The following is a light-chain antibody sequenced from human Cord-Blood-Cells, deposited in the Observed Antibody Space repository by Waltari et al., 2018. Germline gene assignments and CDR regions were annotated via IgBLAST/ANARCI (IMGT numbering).Light chain of an antibody. J-gene: IGKJ3*01. CDR1: QSISSY. Sequence: DIQMTQSPSSLSVSVGDRVTITCRASQSISSYLNWYQQKPGKAPKLLIYAASSLQSGVPSRFSGSGSGTDVTLTISSLQPEDFATYYCQQSYSTLFTFGPGTKVDIK. CDR2: AAS. CDR3: QQSYSTLFT. V-gene: IGKV1-39*01.